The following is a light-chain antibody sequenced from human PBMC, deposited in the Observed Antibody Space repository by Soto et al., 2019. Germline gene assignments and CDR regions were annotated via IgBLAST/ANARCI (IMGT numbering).Light chain of an antibody. CDR2: DAS. CDR3: QQCRKWPLT. V-gene: IGKV3-15*01. Sequence: EIVMTQSPATLSVSPGEGATLSRKASQNVYNNLAGYEQRRGQPPRLLIYDASTRATGISARYSGSGYGTEFTLTISSLQSEDFAVYFCQQCRKWPLTFGGGTKVDIK. J-gene: IGKJ4*01. CDR1: QNVYNN.